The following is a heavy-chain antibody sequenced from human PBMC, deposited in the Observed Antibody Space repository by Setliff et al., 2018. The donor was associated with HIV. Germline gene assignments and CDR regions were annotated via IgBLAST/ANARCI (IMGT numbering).Heavy chain of an antibody. CDR3: ARDRSSYNDFWSGYYSAYYMDV. V-gene: IGHV4-61*09. Sequence: SETLSLTCTVSGGSISSNSHYWSWIRQPAGKGLEWIGHIYTTGSTKYNPSLKSRVTISVDTSKNQFSLTLSSVTAADTAVYFCARDRSSYNDFWSGYYSAYYMDVWGTGTAVTVYS. J-gene: IGHJ6*03. CDR2: IYTTGST. D-gene: IGHD3-3*01. CDR1: GGSISSNSHY.